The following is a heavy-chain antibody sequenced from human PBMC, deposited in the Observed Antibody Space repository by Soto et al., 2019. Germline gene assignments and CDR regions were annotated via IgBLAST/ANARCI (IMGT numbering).Heavy chain of an antibody. CDR3: ARHTVIAAAAPGRY. Sequence: SETLSLTCAVSGGSISSSNWWSWIRQPPGMGLEWIGSFYYSGSTYSNPSLKSRVTISVDTSKNQFFLKLSSVTAADTAVYYCARHTVIAAAAPGRYWGQGTLVTVSS. CDR2: FYYSGST. J-gene: IGHJ4*02. V-gene: IGHV4-39*01. D-gene: IGHD6-13*01. CDR1: GGSISSSNW.